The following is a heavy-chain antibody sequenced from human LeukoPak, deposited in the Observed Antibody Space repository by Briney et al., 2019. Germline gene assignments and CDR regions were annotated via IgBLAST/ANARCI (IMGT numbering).Heavy chain of an antibody. CDR1: GFTFSGSA. CDR3: TRHNYDRSGPDAFDI. Sequence: PGGSLRLSCAASGFTFSGSAIHWVRQASGKGLEWVGRIRSKASSYATAYAASVKGRFTISRDDSKNTAYIQMNSLKTEDTAVYYCTRHNYDRSGPDAFDIWGQGTMVTVSS. D-gene: IGHD3-22*01. CDR2: IRSKASSYAT. V-gene: IGHV3-73*01. J-gene: IGHJ3*02.